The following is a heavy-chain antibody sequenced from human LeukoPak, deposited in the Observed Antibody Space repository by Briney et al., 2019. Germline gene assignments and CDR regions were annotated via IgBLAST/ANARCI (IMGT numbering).Heavy chain of an antibody. D-gene: IGHD3-10*01. Sequence: GGSLRLSCAASGFTFSSYEMNWVRQAPGKGLEWVSYISSSGNTIYYADSVKGRFTISRDNAKNSLYLQMNSLRAEDTAVYYCARGGGYYGSGSLHYYYYGMDVRGQGTTVTVSS. J-gene: IGHJ6*02. CDR3: ARGGGYYGSGSLHYYYYGMDV. CDR2: ISSSGNTI. V-gene: IGHV3-48*03. CDR1: GFTFSSYE.